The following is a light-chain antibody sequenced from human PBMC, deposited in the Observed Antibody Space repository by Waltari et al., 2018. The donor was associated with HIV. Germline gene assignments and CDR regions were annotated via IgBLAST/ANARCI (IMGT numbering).Light chain of an antibody. CDR2: LGC. CDR3: MQALQTHG. Sequence: DIVMTHSPVCLPVTPGEPASIPCGSSQSLLNSDGSNYLDWYVQKQGPSPQLLIYLGCYRHSWVPDRYSGSGSVTEFTQKTSRVQAEDVGVYYCMQALQTHGFGGGTRVEL. V-gene: IGKV2-28*01. J-gene: IGKJ4*01. CDR1: QSLLNSDGSNY.